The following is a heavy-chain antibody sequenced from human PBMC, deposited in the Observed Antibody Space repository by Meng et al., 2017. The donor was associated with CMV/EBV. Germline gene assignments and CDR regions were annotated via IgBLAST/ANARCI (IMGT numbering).Heavy chain of an antibody. V-gene: IGHV1-46*01. CDR1: GYTFTSYY. Sequence: ASVKVSCKASGYTFTSYYMHWVRQPPGQGLEWMGIINPSGGSTSYAQKFQGRVTMTRDTSTSTVYMELSSLRSEDTAVYYCARAQVPSGYDFWSGYYTGVTYGMDVWGQGTTVTVSS. CDR2: INPSGGST. CDR3: ARAQVPSGYDFWSGYYTGVTYGMDV. J-gene: IGHJ6*02. D-gene: IGHD3-3*01.